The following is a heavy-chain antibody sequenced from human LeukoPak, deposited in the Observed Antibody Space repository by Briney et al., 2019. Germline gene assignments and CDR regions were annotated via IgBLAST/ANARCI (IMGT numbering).Heavy chain of an antibody. CDR2: ISYDGSNK. CDR1: GFTFSSYA. CDR3: ARDMDSGPDFFDY. V-gene: IGHV3-30*04. J-gene: IGHJ4*02. Sequence: GGSLRLSCAASGFTFSSYAMHWVRQAPGKGLEWVAVISYDGSNKYYADSVKGRFTISRDNSKNTLYLQMNSLRAEDTAVYYCARDMDSGPDFFDYWGLGTLVTVSS. D-gene: IGHD1-26*01.